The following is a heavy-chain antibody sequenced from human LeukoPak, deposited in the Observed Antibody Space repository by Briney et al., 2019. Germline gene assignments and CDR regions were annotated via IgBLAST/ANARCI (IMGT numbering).Heavy chain of an antibody. Sequence: SETLSLTCTVSGGSISSCYWSWIRQPPGKGLEWIGYIYYSGSTNYNPSLKSRVTISVDTSKNQFSLKLSSVTAADTAVYYCARSNPGGYCSSTSCYLSGGYYYYYYMDVWGKGTTVTVSS. V-gene: IGHV4-59*01. CDR1: GGSISSCY. CDR2: IYYSGST. D-gene: IGHD2-2*01. CDR3: ARSNPGGYCSSTSCYLSGGYYYYYYMDV. J-gene: IGHJ6*03.